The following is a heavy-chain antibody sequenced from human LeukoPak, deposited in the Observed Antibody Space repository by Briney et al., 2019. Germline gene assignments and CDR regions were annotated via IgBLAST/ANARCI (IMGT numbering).Heavy chain of an antibody. V-gene: IGHV1-18*04. Sequence: ASVKVSCKASGYTFTGYYMHWVRQAPGHGLEWMGWITPYNGNTNYVQNFQGRVTMTTDTSTSTAYMELRSLRSDDTAVYYCAREYGGNPGLFGYWGQGTLVTVSS. D-gene: IGHD4-23*01. J-gene: IGHJ4*02. CDR1: GYTFTGYY. CDR2: ITPYNGNT. CDR3: AREYGGNPGLFGY.